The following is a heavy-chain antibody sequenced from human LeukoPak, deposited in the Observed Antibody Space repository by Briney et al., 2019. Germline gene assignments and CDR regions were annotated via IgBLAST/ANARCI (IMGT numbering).Heavy chain of an antibody. J-gene: IGHJ4*02. Sequence: GGSLGLSCAASGFTFSSSAMSWVRQVPGKGLEWVSGISASGGSTYYADSVRGRFTISRDNAKNSLYLQMNSLRAEDTAVYYCAREGPGDYWGQGTLVTVSS. CDR3: AREGPGDY. V-gene: IGHV3-23*01. CDR2: ISASGGST. CDR1: GFTFSSSA.